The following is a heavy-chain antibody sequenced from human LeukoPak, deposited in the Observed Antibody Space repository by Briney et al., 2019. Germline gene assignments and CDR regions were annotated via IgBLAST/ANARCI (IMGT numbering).Heavy chain of an antibody. CDR1: GFTFSSYA. D-gene: IGHD3-3*01. V-gene: IGHV3-23*01. Sequence: PGGSLRLSCAASGFTFSSYAMSWVRQAPGKGLEWVSAISGSGGSTYYADSAKGRFTISRDNSKNTLYLQMNSLRAEDTAVYYCAKDLTLGDFCFDYWGQGTLVTVSS. CDR2: ISGSGGST. J-gene: IGHJ4*02. CDR3: AKDLTLGDFCFDY.